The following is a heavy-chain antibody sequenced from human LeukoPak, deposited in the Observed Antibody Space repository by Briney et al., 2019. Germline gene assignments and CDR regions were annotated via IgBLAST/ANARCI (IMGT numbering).Heavy chain of an antibody. CDR2: IKPDGSEK. CDR1: GFTFSSYR. D-gene: IGHD2-15*01. Sequence: PGGSLRLSCAASGFTFSSYRMTWVRQAPGKGLEWVASIKPDGSEKYYVDSVKGRFTISGDNAKNSLYLQMNSLRAEDTAVYYCARGSSWSFDYWGQGTLVTVSS. J-gene: IGHJ4*02. CDR3: ARGSSWSFDY. V-gene: IGHV3-7*01.